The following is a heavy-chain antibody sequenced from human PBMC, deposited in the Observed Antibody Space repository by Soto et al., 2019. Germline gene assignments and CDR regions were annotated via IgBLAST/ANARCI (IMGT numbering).Heavy chain of an antibody. CDR1: GGSFSSGGYY. CDR2: MYYSGST. Sequence: SETLSLTCTVSGGSFSSGGYYWSWIRQIPGKGLEWIGYMYYSGSTYYNPSLKRRVTISVDTSKNQFSLKLSSVTAADTAVYYCARGSGYSSSSAWFVAPRPIYYYGMDVWGQGTTVTVSS. J-gene: IGHJ6*02. CDR3: ARGSGYSSSSAWFVAPRPIYYYGMDV. V-gene: IGHV4-31*03. D-gene: IGHD6-6*01.